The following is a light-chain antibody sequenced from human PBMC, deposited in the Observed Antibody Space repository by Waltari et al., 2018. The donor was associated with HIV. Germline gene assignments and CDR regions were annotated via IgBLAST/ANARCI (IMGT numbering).Light chain of an antibody. J-gene: IGLJ2*01. Sequence: QLVLTQSPSASASLGASVNLTCTLSSGHTTHAIAWHQQQPEKGPRFLMKLYSDGSHSKGDGIPDRFSSSRSGAERYLIISSLQSEDEADYYCQTWDSGSVLFGGGTKLTVL. CDR1: SGHTTHA. CDR2: LYSDGSH. V-gene: IGLV4-69*01. CDR3: QTWDSGSVL.